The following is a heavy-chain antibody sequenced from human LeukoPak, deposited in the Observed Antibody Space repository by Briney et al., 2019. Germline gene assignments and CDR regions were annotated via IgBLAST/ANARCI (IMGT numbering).Heavy chain of an antibody. J-gene: IGHJ4*02. V-gene: IGHV3-33*08. CDR2: IWYDGSNK. CDR3: ARDRLEAVTDDDYFDY. Sequence: GRSLRLSCAASGFTFRSNGMHWVRQAPGKGPEWVALIWYDGSNKYYGDSVKGRFTISRDNSKNTVYLQMNSLRAEDTGVYYCARDRLEAVTDDDYFDYWGQGTLVTVSS. D-gene: IGHD2-21*02. CDR1: GFTFRSNG.